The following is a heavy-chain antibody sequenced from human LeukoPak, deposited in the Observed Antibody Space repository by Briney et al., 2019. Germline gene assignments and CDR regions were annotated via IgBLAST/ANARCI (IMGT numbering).Heavy chain of an antibody. J-gene: IGHJ5*02. D-gene: IGHD3-10*01. Sequence: PSGTLSLTCAVSGGSISSSNWWSWVRQPPGKGLEWIGEIYHSGSTNYNPSLKSRVTISVDKSKNQFSLKLSSVTAADTAVYYCARAVLLWFGEGGNWFDPWGQGTLVTVSS. V-gene: IGHV4-4*02. CDR1: GGSISSSNW. CDR2: IYHSGST. CDR3: ARAVLLWFGEGGNWFDP.